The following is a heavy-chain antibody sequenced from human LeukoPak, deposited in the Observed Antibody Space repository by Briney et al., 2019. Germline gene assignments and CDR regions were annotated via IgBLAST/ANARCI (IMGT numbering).Heavy chain of an antibody. Sequence: PSETLSLTCTVSGGSISSSSYYWGWIRQPPGKGLEWIGSIYYSGSTYYNPSLKSRVTISVDTSKNQFSLKLSSVTAADTAVYYCARGHSSFDGSGSYGWFDPWGQGTLVTVSS. CDR3: ARGHSSFDGSGSYGWFDP. D-gene: IGHD3-10*01. J-gene: IGHJ5*02. CDR1: GGSISSSSYY. V-gene: IGHV4-39*07. CDR2: IYYSGST.